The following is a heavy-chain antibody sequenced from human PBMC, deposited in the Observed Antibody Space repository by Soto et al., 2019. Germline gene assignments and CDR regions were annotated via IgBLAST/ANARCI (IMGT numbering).Heavy chain of an antibody. Sequence: EVQLVQSGAEVKKQGESLKISCKGSGYSFSTHWIGWVRQMPGRGLEWMGIIYPGDSNPRYSPSFRGQVTISADKSTSTAYLQWSSLKASDTAIYYCATTIFPYNWFDPWGQGTLVTVSS. CDR1: GYSFSTHW. CDR2: IYPGDSNP. CDR3: ATTIFPYNWFDP. J-gene: IGHJ5*02. D-gene: IGHD3-3*01. V-gene: IGHV5-51*03.